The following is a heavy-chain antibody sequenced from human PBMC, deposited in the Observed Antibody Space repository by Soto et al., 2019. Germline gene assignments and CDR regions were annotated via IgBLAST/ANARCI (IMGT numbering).Heavy chain of an antibody. J-gene: IGHJ6*02. Sequence: EVQLLESGGGLVQPGGSLRLSCAAAGFTFSNYALTWVRQSPGKGLEWVSTFSGSGGSTYYADSVRGPFTISRDNSKNTLFLQMNSLRVEDTAIYYCARDWTGDTCPCLDVWGQGTTVSVSS. V-gene: IGHV3-23*01. D-gene: IGHD2-8*02. CDR2: FSGSGGST. CDR1: GFTFSNYA. CDR3: ARDWTGDTCPCLDV.